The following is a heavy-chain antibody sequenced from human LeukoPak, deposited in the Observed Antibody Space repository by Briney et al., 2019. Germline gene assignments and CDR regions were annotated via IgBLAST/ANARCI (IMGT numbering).Heavy chain of an antibody. J-gene: IGHJ1*01. CDR2: ISGSGGST. Sequence: SCKASGGTFSSYAISWVRQAPGKGLEWVSAISGSGGSTYYADSVKGRFTISRDNSKSTLYLQMNSLRAEDTAVYYCAKDRGIVLMVYAIRSYFQHWGQGTLVTVSS. CDR1: GGTFSSYA. D-gene: IGHD2-8*01. CDR3: AKDRGIVLMVYAIRSYFQH. V-gene: IGHV3-23*01.